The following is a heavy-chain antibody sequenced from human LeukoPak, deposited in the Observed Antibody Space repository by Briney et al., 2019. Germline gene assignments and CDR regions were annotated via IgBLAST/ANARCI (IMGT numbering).Heavy chain of an antibody. J-gene: IGHJ5*02. CDR3: AREVVTTNRNWFDP. Sequence: ASVKVSCKASGGTFSSYAISWVRQAPGQGPEWMGRIIPIFGIANYAQKFQGRVTITADKSTSTAYMELSSLRSEDTAVYYCAREVVTTNRNWFDPWGQGTLVTVSS. CDR1: GGTFSSYA. V-gene: IGHV1-69*04. CDR2: IIPIFGIA. D-gene: IGHD4-11*01.